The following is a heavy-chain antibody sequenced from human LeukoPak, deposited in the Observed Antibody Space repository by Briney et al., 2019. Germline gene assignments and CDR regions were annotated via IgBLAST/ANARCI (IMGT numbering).Heavy chain of an antibody. CDR1: GGSISSSSYY. CDR2: IYYSGST. V-gene: IGHV4-39*07. D-gene: IGHD4-17*01. CDR3: ARVLFYGDSFDY. Sequence: SETLSLTCTVSGGSISSSSYYWGWIRQPPGKGLEWIGSIYYSGSTYYNPSLKSRVTISVDTSKNQFSLKLSSVTAADTAVYYCARVLFYGDSFDYWGQGTLVTVSS. J-gene: IGHJ4*02.